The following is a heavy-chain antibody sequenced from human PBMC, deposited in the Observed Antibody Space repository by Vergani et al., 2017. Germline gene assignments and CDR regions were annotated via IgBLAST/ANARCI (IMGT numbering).Heavy chain of an antibody. CDR3: ARGPLDFWSGYFYYYYMDV. D-gene: IGHD3-3*01. J-gene: IGHJ6*03. CDR2: ISAYNGNT. Sequence: QDQLVQSGAEVKKPGASVKVSCKASGYTFTSYGISWVRQAPGQGLEWMGWISAYNGNTNYAQKLQGRVTMTTDTSTSTAYMELRSLRSDDTAVYYCARGPLDFWSGYFYYYYMDVWGKGTTVTVSS. CDR1: GYTFTSYG. V-gene: IGHV1-18*01.